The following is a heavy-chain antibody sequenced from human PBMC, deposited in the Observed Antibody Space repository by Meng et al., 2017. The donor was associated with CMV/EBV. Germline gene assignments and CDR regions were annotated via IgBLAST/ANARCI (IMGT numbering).Heavy chain of an antibody. CDR3: ASRQWLENHDY. J-gene: IGHJ4*02. D-gene: IGHD6-19*01. CDR1: GFTFSSYS. CDR2: ISSSSSYI. V-gene: IGHV3-21*01. Sequence: AGSLRLSCAASGFTFSSYSMNWVRQAPGKGLEWVSSISSSSSYIYYADSVKCRFTISRDNAKNSLYLQMNSLRAEDTAVYYCASRQWLENHDYWGQGTLVTVSS.